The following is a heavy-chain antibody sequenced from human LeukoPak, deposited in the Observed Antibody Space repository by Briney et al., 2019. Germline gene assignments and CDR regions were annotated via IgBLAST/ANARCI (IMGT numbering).Heavy chain of an antibody. CDR1: GFTFSNYA. CDR2: ISINSDHT. CDR3: ARPYCSSTSCYTGWFDP. J-gene: IGHJ5*02. D-gene: IGHD2-2*02. V-gene: IGHV3-23*01. Sequence: GGSLRLSCAASGFTFSNYAMAWVRQAPGKGLEWVSSISINSDHTPYAESVKGRFTISRDNSKNTLYLTMNSMSAEDTAVYYCARPYCSSTSCYTGWFDPWGQGTLVTVSS.